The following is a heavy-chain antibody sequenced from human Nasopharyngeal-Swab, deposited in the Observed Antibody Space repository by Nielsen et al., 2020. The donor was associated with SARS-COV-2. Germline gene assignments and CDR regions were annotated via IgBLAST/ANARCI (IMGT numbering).Heavy chain of an antibody. J-gene: IGHJ4*02. Sequence: GESLKISCAASGFTFSSYSMNWVRQAPGEGLVWVARLNGDATTVDYADSVKGRFTISRDNAKNTLYLQMNGLRDEDTAIYYCARAGEYRFDYWGQGTLVTVSS. CDR3: ARAGEYRFDY. CDR2: LNGDATTV. CDR1: GFTFSSYS. D-gene: IGHD7-27*01. V-gene: IGHV3-74*01.